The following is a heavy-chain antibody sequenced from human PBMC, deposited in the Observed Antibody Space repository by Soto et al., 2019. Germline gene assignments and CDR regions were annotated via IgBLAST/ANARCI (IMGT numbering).Heavy chain of an antibody. V-gene: IGHV3-48*03. D-gene: IGHD2-2*01. CDR2: ISSSGSTI. CDR3: ARYCSSTSCYVYYYYGMDV. CDR1: GFTFSSYE. J-gene: IGHJ6*02. Sequence: PGGSLRLSCAASGFTFSSYEMNWVRQAPGKGLEWVSYISSSGSTIYYADSVKGRFTISRDNAKNSLYLQMNSLRAEDTAVYYCARYCSSTSCYVYYYYGMDVWGQGTTVTSP.